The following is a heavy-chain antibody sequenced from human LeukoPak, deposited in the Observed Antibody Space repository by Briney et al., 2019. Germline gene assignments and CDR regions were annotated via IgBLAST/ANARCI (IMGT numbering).Heavy chain of an antibody. CDR2: IYYSGST. J-gene: IGHJ3*02. V-gene: IGHV4-59*01. D-gene: IGHD3-22*01. CDR1: SGSLSSYY. CDR3: ARGNYYDPTTYYRAFDI. Sequence: SETLSLTCTVSSGSLSSYYWSWIRQPPGKGLEWMGYIYYSGSTNYNPSLKSRVSMSVGTSKIQFSLKLSSVTAADTAVYYCARGNYYDPTTYYRAFDIWGQGTMVTVSS.